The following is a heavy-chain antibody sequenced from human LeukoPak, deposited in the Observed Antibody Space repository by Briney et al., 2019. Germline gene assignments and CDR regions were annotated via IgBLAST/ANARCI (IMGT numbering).Heavy chain of an antibody. D-gene: IGHD3-10*01. J-gene: IGHJ5*01. V-gene: IGHV3-21*01. CDR2: ISGGSSFI. Sequence: GGSLRLSCAASGFSFSSYSINWVRQAPGKGLEWVSSISGGSSFISYADSVKGRFIISRDNAKNSLSLQMNSLRAEDTAVYYCAREDYGSGSYLNWFDSWGQETLVTVSS. CDR1: GFSFSSYS. CDR3: AREDYGSGSYLNWFDS.